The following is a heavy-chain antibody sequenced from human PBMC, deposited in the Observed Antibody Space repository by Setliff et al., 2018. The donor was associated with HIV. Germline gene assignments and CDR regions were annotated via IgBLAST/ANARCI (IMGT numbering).Heavy chain of an antibody. V-gene: IGHV3-48*01. J-gene: IGHJ4*02. D-gene: IGHD3-10*01. CDR1: GFTFNTYT. CDR3: ARGNTMVTDFDY. CDR2: ISDTSATI. Sequence: PGGSLRLSCAASGFTFNTYTMNWVRQAQWKGLEWIYYISDTSATISYADTVKGRFTISRDNAKNSLYLQMNSLRAEDTAVYYCARGNTMVTDFDYWGQGALVTVSS.